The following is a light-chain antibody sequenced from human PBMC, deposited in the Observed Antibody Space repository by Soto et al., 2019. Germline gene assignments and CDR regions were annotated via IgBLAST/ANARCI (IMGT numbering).Light chain of an antibody. CDR2: GAS. J-gene: IGKJ1*01. Sequence: EIVMTQSPATLSLSPGERATLCCRASQSVSSDLAWYQQKPGQAPRLLIYGASTRATGIPARFSGSGSGTEFTLTISSLQSEDFAVYYCQQYNNWPWTFGQGTKVDIK. CDR3: QQYNNWPWT. V-gene: IGKV3-15*01. CDR1: QSVSSD.